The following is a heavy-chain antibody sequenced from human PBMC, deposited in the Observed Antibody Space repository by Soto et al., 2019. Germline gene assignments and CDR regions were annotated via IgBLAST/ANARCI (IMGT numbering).Heavy chain of an antibody. Sequence: QVQLVESGGGLVRPGGSLRLSCAASGFTFRDYDMSWIRQAPGKGLEWVSCISSSGTATYYADSVKGRFTISRDNAKNSLYVEMNSLRVEDTAVYYCARKGPSAARPNRWGQGTLVTVSS. J-gene: IGHJ5*02. V-gene: IGHV3-11*01. CDR3: ARKGPSAARPNR. CDR2: ISSSGTAT. CDR1: GFTFRDYD. D-gene: IGHD6-6*01.